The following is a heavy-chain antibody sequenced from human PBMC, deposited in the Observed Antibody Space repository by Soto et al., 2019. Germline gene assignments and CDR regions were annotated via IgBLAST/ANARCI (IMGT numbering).Heavy chain of an antibody. CDR3: ARGIAAAAINWFDP. CDR2: IYYSGST. CDR1: GGSVSSGSYY. Sequence: SETLSLTCTVSGGSVSSGSYYWSWIRQPPGKGLEWIGYIYYSGSTNYNPSLKSRVTISVDTSKNQFSLKLSSVTAADTAVYYCARGIAAAAINWFDPWGQGTLVTVSS. V-gene: IGHV4-61*01. J-gene: IGHJ5*02. D-gene: IGHD6-13*01.